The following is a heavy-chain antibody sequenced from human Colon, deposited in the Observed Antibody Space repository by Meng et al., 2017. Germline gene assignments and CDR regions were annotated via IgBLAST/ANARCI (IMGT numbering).Heavy chain of an antibody. D-gene: IGHD3-16*01. Sequence: QLQLQESGSRLVKPSQTLYRNGAVSGDSVTTTLSSWSWIRQSPGKGLEWIGNIYDNGYPYYSPSLRSRVTISVDRSNNQFSLNLNSVTAADTAVYFCARGYRGSTYFAYWGQGILVTVSS. CDR2: IYDNGYP. CDR3: ARGYRGSTYFAY. CDR1: GDSVTTTLSS. J-gene: IGHJ4*02. V-gene: IGHV4-30-2*06.